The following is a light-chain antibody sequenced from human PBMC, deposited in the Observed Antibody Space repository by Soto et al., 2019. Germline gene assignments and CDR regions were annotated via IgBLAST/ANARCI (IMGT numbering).Light chain of an antibody. CDR3: SSYTTSENYV. J-gene: IGLJ1*01. CDR2: DVS. V-gene: IGLV2-14*01. CDR1: SSDVGAYDY. Sequence: QCALTQPASVPGSAGQSIAISCTGASSDVGAYDYVSWYQQYPGKAPKLMIYDVSNRPSGVSDRFSGSKSGNTASLTISGLQAEDEADYYCSSYTTSENYVFGTGTKVTVL.